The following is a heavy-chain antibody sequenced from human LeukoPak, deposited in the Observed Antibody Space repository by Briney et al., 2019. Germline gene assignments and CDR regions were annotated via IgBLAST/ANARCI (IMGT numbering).Heavy chain of an antibody. CDR2: VYHSGGS. V-gene: IGHV4-59*01. CDR3: AKLLGEEY. D-gene: IGHD6-6*01. CDR1: GASFSSYF. J-gene: IGHJ4*02. Sequence: SETLSLTCTVSGASFSSYFWSWIRQSPEKGLEWIGYVYHSGGSGSNPSLQSRVTISQDTSRNQVSLKMTSAPAADTAVYYCAKLLGEEYWGQGTQVVVSS.